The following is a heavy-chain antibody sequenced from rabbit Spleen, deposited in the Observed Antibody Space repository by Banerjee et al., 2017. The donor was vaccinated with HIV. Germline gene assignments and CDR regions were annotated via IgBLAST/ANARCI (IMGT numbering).Heavy chain of an antibody. D-gene: IGHD1-1*01. V-gene: IGHV1S45*01. CDR2: INAATAKP. J-gene: IGHJ4*01. CDR1: GFSFSNKAV. CDR3: ARDLVGVIGWNFYL. Sequence: QEQLKESGGGLVQPGGSLKLSCKASGFSFSNKAVMCWVRQAPGKGLEWIACINAATAKPVYATWAKGRFTISRTSSTTVTLRMTSLTAADTATYFCARDLVGVIGWNFYLWGQGTLVTVS.